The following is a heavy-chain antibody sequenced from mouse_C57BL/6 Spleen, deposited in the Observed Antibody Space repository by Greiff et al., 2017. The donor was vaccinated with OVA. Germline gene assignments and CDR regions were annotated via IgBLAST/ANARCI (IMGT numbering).Heavy chain of an antibody. Sequence: EVQVVESRGGLVKPGGSLKLSCAASGFTFSDYGMHWVRQAPEKGLEWVAYISSGSSTIYYADTVKGRFTISRDNAKNTLFLQMTSLRSEDTAMYYCARDGNYGYFDVWGTGTTVTVSS. CDR2: ISSGSSTI. CDR1: GFTFSDYG. J-gene: IGHJ1*03. D-gene: IGHD2-1*01. V-gene: IGHV5-17*01. CDR3: ARDGNYGYFDV.